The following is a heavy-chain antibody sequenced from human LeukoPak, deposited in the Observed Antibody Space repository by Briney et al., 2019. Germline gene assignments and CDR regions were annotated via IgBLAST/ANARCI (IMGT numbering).Heavy chain of an antibody. Sequence: GASVKVSCKASGYAFTNNGINWVRQAPGQGLEWMGWISAFNGYTNYAQNLQGRVTMTTDTSTSTAYMELRSLRSHDTAVYYCARDSRYSHSSGAFDIWGHGTVVTVSS. CDR2: ISAFNGYT. D-gene: IGHD6-6*01. J-gene: IGHJ3*02. V-gene: IGHV1-18*01. CDR3: ARDSRYSHSSGAFDI. CDR1: GYAFTNNG.